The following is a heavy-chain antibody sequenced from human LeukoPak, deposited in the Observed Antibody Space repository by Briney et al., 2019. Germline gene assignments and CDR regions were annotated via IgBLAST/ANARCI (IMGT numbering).Heavy chain of an antibody. CDR1: GGSISSGGYY. CDR3: ARGDCSSTSCYLGPWIDP. V-gene: IGHV4-31*03. J-gene: IGHJ5*02. CDR2: IYYSGST. Sequence: SETLSLTCTVSGGSISSGGYYWSWIRQHPGKGLEWIGYIYYSGSTYYNPSLKSRVTISVDTSKNQLSLKLSSVTAADTAVYYCARGDCSSTSCYLGPWIDPWGQGTLVTVSS. D-gene: IGHD2-2*01.